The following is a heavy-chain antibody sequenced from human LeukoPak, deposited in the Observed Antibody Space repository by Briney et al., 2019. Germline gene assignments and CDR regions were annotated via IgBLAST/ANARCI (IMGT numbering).Heavy chain of an antibody. Sequence: ASVKVSCKASGYTFTSYYMHWVRQAPGQGLEWMGIINPSDGSTSYAQKFQGRVTMTRNTSTSTVYMELSSLRSEDTAVYYCARDRNSGYALYDFDYWGQGTLVTVSS. CDR2: INPSDGST. D-gene: IGHD5-12*01. J-gene: IGHJ4*02. CDR1: GYTFTSYY. CDR3: ARDRNSGYALYDFDY. V-gene: IGHV1-46*01.